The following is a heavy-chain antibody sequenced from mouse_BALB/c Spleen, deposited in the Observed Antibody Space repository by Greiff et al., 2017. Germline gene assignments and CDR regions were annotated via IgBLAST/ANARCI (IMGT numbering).Heavy chain of an antibody. V-gene: IGHV1-9*01. CDR3: ASSHYGSTPFAY. D-gene: IGHD1-1*01. CDR2: ILPGSGST. Sequence: QVQLQQSGAELMKPGASVKITCKATGYTFSSYWIEWVKQRPGHGLEWIGEILPGSGSTNYNEKFKGKATFTADTSSNTAYMQLSSLTSEDSAVYYCASSHYGSTPFAYWGQGTLVTVSA. CDR1: GYTFSSYW. J-gene: IGHJ3*01.